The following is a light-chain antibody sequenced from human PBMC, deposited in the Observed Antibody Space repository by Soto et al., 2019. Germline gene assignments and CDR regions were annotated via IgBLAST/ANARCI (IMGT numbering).Light chain of an antibody. CDR3: SSYTSSDTVI. J-gene: IGLJ2*01. CDR2: DVR. CDR1: SSDIGDYKP. Sequence: QSVLTQPASVSGAPGQSITISCTGTSSDIGDYKPVSWYQQHPGKAPKTIIYDVRNRPSGVSDRFSGSRSGNTASLTISGLQAEDEAEYYCSSYTSSDTVIFGGGTKLTVL. V-gene: IGLV2-14*01.